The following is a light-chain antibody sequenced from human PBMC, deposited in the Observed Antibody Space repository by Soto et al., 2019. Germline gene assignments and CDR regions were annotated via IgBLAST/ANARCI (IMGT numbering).Light chain of an antibody. V-gene: IGLV7-46*01. CDR2: DTS. CDR1: TGAVTSGHY. J-gene: IGLJ2*01. Sequence: AVVTQEPSLTVSPGGTVTLTCASSTGAVTSGHYPYWIQQKPGQAPRTLIYDTSNKHSWTPARFSGSLLGGKAALTLSGAQPEDEAEYYCLLSYSGARPVVFGGGTKLTVL. CDR3: LLSYSGARPVV.